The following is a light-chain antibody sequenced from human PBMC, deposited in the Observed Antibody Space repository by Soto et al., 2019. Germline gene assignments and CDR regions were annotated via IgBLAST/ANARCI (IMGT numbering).Light chain of an antibody. V-gene: IGKV3-20*01. CDR3: QQYGSSPYT. CDR2: GAS. CDR1: QSVSIK. Sequence: EIVMTQSTATLSVSPGERATLSCRASQSVSIKLAWYQQKPGQAPRLLIYGASSRATGIPDRFSGSGSGTDFTLTISRLEPGDFAVYYCQQYGSSPYTLGQGTKVDIK. J-gene: IGKJ2*01.